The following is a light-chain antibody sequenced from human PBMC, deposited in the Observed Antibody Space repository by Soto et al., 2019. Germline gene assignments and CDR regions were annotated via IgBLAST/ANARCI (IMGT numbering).Light chain of an antibody. J-gene: IGKJ1*01. Sequence: DIQMTQSPSSLSASVGDRVTITCRASQSIGTNLNWYQQRPGKPPKLLMHAASIMQVGIPSRFGGSGSGTEFTLTITSLQPEDFATYFCQQSYRARTFGQGTKVEIK. V-gene: IGKV1-39*01. CDR2: AAS. CDR3: QQSYRART. CDR1: QSIGTN.